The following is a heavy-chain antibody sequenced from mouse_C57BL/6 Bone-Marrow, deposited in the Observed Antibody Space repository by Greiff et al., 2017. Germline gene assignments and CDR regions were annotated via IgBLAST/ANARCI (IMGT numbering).Heavy chain of an antibody. J-gene: IGHJ1*03. CDR2: IRNKANNHAT. D-gene: IGHD2-5*01. CDR1: GFTFSDAW. CDR3: TRQYSNYDWYFDV. V-gene: IGHV6-6*01. Sequence: EVKLEESGGGLVQPGGSMKLSCAASGFTFSDAWMDWVRQSPEKGLEWVAEIRNKANNHATYYAESVKGRFTISRDDSKSSVYLQMHSLRAEDTGIYYCTRQYSNYDWYFDVWGTGTTVTVSS.